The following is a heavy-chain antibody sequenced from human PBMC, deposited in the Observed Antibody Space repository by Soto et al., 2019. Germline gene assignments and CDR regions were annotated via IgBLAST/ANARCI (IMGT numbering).Heavy chain of an antibody. CDR2: ISSNGGGT. D-gene: IGHD2-2*01. CDR3: AKGIYCSSTSCYGAYYYYMVG. CDR1: GFTFSTYA. V-gene: IGHV3-64*02. J-gene: IGHJ6*03. Sequence: PGGSLRLSCAASGFTFSTYAMNWVRQAPGKGLEYVSAISSNGGGTFYADSVEGRFTISRDNSKNTLYLQMNSLRAEDTAVHYCAKGIYCSSTSCYGAYYYYMVGWGKGTTVTVSS.